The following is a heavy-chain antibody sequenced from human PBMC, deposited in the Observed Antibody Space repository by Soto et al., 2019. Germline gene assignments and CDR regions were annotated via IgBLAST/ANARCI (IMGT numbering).Heavy chain of an antibody. J-gene: IGHJ3*02. CDR1: GFTFSSYA. CDR2: ISYDGSNK. D-gene: IGHD3-22*01. V-gene: IGHV3-30-3*01. Sequence: GGSLRLSCAASGFTFSSYAMHWFRQAPGKGLEWVAVISYDGSNKYYADSVKGRFTISRDNSKNTLYLQMNSLRAEDTAVYYCARVYYYDSSGYYGDPFFDIWGQGTMVTVSS. CDR3: ARVYYYDSSGYYGDPFFDI.